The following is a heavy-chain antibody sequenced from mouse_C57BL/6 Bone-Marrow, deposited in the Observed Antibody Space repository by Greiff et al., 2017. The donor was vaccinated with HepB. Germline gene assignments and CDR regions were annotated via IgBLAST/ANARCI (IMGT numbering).Heavy chain of an antibody. J-gene: IGHJ2*01. V-gene: IGHV5-12*01. CDR1: GFTFSDYY. D-gene: IGHD3-3*01. CDR2: ISNGGGST. CDR3: ARHRDDYFDY. Sequence: DVMLVESGGGLVQPGGSLKLSCAASGFTFSDYYMYWVRQTPEKRLEWVAYISNGGGSTYYPDTVKGRFTISRDNAKNTLYLQMSRLKSEDTAMYYCARHRDDYFDYWGQGTTLTVSS.